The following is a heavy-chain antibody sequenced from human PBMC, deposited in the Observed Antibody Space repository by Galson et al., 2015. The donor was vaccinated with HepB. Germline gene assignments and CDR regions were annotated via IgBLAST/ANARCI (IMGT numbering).Heavy chain of an antibody. D-gene: IGHD2-2*01. CDR1: GFTFSDYY. CDR3: ARDHRVVVPAANYYYGMDV. CDR2: ISSSSSYT. J-gene: IGHJ6*02. Sequence: SLRLSCAASGFTFSDYYMSWIRQAPGKGLEWVSYISSSSSYTNYADSVKGRFTISRDNAKNSLYLQMNSLRAEDTAVYYCARDHRVVVPAANYYYGMDVWGQGTTVTVSS. V-gene: IGHV3-11*06.